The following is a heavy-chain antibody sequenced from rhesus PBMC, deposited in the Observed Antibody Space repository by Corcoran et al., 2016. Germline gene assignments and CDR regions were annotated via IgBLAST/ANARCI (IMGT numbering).Heavy chain of an antibody. Sequence: QLQLQESGPGLVKPSETLSVTCAVSGGSISSSYWSWIRQAPGKGLEWIGYIYGSGSSTNYNPSLKSRVTLSVDTSKNQLSLKLSSVTTADTAVYYCAREAYSGSWNAEYFEFWGQGALVTVSS. CDR1: GGSISSSY. CDR2: IYGSGSST. J-gene: IGHJ1*01. CDR3: AREAYSGSWNAEYFEF. D-gene: IGHD6-25*01. V-gene: IGHV4-169*02.